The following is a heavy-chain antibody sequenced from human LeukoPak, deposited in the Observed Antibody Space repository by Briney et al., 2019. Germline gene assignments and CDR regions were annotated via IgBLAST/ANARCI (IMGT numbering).Heavy chain of an antibody. CDR3: ATFKASLGLDP. J-gene: IGHJ5*02. CDR1: GFTFSSYS. V-gene: IGHV3-48*01. Sequence: GGSLRLPCAASGFTFSSYSMNWVRQAPGKGLEWASYISSSSSTIYYADSVKGRFTISRDNAKNSLYLQMNSLRAEDTAVYYCATFKASLGLDPWGQGTLVTVSS. CDR2: ISSSSSTI.